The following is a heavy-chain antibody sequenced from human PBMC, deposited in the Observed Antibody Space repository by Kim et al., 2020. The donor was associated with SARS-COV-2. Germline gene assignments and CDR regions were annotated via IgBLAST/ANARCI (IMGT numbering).Heavy chain of an antibody. CDR2: IYYSGST. CDR1: GGSISSGGYY. Sequence: SETLSLTCTVSGGSISSGGYYWSWIRQHPGKGLEWIGYIYYSGSTYYNPSLKSRVTISVDTSKNQFSLKLSSVTAADTAVYYCASFDIVVVPAAILRGWFDPWGQGTLGTVSS. CDR3: ASFDIVVVPAAILRGWFDP. J-gene: IGHJ5*02. D-gene: IGHD2-2*01. V-gene: IGHV4-31*03.